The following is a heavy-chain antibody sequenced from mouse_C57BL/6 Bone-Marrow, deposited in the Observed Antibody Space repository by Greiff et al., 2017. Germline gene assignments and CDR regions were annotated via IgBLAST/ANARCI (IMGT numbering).Heavy chain of an antibody. CDR2: ISDGGSYT. D-gene: IGHD2-1*01. Sequence: EVNVVESGGGLVKPGGSLKLSCAASGFTFSSYAMSWVRQTPEKRLEWVATISDGGSYTYYPDNVKGRFTISRDNAKNNLYLQMRQLMSEDTAMYYCARDGNPFDYGGQGTTLTLSS. CDR3: ARDGNPFDY. J-gene: IGHJ2*01. CDR1: GFTFSSYA. V-gene: IGHV5-4*01.